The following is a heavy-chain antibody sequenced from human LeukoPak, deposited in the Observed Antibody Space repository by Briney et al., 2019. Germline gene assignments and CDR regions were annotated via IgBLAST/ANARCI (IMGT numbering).Heavy chain of an antibody. CDR3: ASGSFFGS. CDR2: TYYRSKWYN. J-gene: IGHJ5*01. D-gene: IGHD3-10*01. Sequence: SQTLSLTCAISGDSVSGNSAVWSWLRQSPSRGLEWLGRTYYRSKWYNDYAVSVKSRITINPDTSKNQFSLQLNSVTPEDSAVYYCASGSFFGSWGQGTLVIVSS. CDR1: GDSVSGNSAV. V-gene: IGHV6-1*01.